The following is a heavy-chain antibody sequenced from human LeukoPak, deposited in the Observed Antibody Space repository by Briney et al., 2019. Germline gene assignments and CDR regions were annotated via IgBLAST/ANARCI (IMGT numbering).Heavy chain of an antibody. J-gene: IGHJ6*03. D-gene: IGHD3-10*01. CDR1: GASISSYY. CDR2: IYNSGGT. Sequence: PETLSLTCTVSGASISSYYSSWVRHSPPRGLEWIGYIYNSGGTTYSPSLKSLVPISVDTSKTQSPLKLTSATAADTAVYYSSRVRWPTTGKKEVRGVITGGLYMDVWGKGTTVTISS. CDR3: SRVRWPTTGKKEVRGVITGGLYMDV. V-gene: IGHV4-59*01.